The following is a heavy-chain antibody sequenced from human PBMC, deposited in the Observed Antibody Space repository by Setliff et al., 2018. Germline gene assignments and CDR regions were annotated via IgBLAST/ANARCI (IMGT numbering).Heavy chain of an antibody. CDR3: TRSSTSYQDRYFDY. D-gene: IGHD2-2*01. V-gene: IGHV3-49*04. Sequence: PGGSLRLSCTASGFTFGDYAMSWVRQAPGKGLEWVGFIRSKAYGGTTEYAASVKGRFTISRDDSKSIAYLQMNSLKTEHTAVYYCTRSSTSYQDRYFDYRGQGTLVTVSS. CDR1: GFTFGDYA. CDR2: IRSKAYGGTT. J-gene: IGHJ4*02.